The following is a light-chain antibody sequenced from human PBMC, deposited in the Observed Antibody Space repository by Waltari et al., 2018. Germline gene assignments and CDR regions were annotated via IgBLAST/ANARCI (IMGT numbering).Light chain of an antibody. J-gene: IGKJ1*01. CDR1: QSVSIY. Sequence: LVLTQSTGTLSLSQGERHTLSCRASQSVSIYLAWYQQKPGQAPRLLIYHTSTSATGIPDRFSGSGSGTDFSLTISGLEPEDFAVYYCQHYKNLPVSFGQGTRVEIK. CDR2: HTS. V-gene: IGKV3-20*01. CDR3: QHYKNLPVS.